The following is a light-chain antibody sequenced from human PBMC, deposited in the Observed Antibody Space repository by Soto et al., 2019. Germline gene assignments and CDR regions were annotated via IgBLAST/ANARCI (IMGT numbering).Light chain of an antibody. V-gene: IGKV2-28*01. CDR1: QSLLYSNGYNY. CDR3: MQALQTPTT. CDR2: LAS. Sequence: DIVLTQTPLSLPVTPGEPASISCRSSQSLLYSNGYNYLDWYLQKPGHSPQVLIYLASNRAPGVTDRFSGSGSGTDFTLKISSVEADDVGVYYCMQALQTPTTFGQGTRLEIK. J-gene: IGKJ5*01.